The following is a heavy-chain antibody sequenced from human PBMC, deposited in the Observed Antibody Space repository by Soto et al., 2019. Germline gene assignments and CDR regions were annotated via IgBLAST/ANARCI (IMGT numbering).Heavy chain of an antibody. J-gene: IGHJ4*02. CDR3: ARDESAGSSTSN. CDR2: IDSSGRYI. CDR1: GFTFSSYA. D-gene: IGHD2-2*01. Sequence: PGGSLRLSCAASGFTFSSYAMSWVLQAPGKGPEWVSSIDSSGRYIYYADSVQGRFTISRDNAKNSLYLQMNSLRVEDTALYFCARDESAGSSTSNRGQGTLVTVSS. V-gene: IGHV3-21*01.